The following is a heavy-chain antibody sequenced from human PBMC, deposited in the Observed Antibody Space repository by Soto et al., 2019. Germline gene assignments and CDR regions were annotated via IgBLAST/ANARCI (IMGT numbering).Heavy chain of an antibody. CDR2: IVVGSGNT. D-gene: IGHD6-13*01. Sequence: GASVKVSCKASGFTFTSSAVQWVRQARGQRLEWIGWIVVGSGNTNYAQKFQERVTITRDMSTSTAYMELSSLRSEDTAVYYCAALLAAAGTDYVDYWGQGTLVTVSS. V-gene: IGHV1-58*01. J-gene: IGHJ4*02. CDR3: AALLAAAGTDYVDY. CDR1: GFTFTSSA.